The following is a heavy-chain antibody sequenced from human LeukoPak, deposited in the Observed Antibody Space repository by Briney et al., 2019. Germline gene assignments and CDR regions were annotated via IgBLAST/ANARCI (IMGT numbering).Heavy chain of an antibody. CDR2: ISSSSSYI. J-gene: IGHJ4*02. Sequence: GGSLRLSCAASGFTFSSYNMNWVRQAPGKGLEWVSSISSSSSYIYYADSVKGRFTASRDNAKNSLYLQMNSLRAEDTAVYYCARDYGGSYSVDYWGQGTLVTVSS. CDR3: ARDYGGSYSVDY. D-gene: IGHD1-26*01. CDR1: GFTFSSYN. V-gene: IGHV3-21*01.